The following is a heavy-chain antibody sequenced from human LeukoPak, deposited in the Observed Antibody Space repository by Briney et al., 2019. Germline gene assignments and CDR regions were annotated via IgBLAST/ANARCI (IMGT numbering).Heavy chain of an antibody. CDR2: IIPIFGTA. V-gene: IGHV1-69*13. Sequence: SMKVSCKASGGTFSSYAISWVRQAPGQGLEWMGGIIPIFGTANYAQKFQGRVTITADESTSTAYMELSSLRSEDTAVYYCARTLFDYGDYVVYFDYWGQGTLVTVSS. CDR1: GGTFSSYA. CDR3: ARTLFDYGDYVVYFDY. J-gene: IGHJ4*02. D-gene: IGHD4-17*01.